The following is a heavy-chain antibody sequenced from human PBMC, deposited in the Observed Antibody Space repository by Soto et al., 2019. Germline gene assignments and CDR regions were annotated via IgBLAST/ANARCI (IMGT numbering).Heavy chain of an antibody. CDR1: GGSISSGDYY. D-gene: IGHD1-26*01. CDR2: IYYSGST. V-gene: IGHV4-30-4*01. J-gene: IGHJ2*01. Sequence: QVQLQESGPGLVKPSQTLSLTCTVSGGSISSGDYYWSWIRQPPGKGLEWIGYIYYSGSTYYNPSLKSRVTISVDTYKSQFSLKLSSVTAADTAVYYCAGDLRVGSKECYFDLWGRGTLVTVSS. CDR3: AGDLRVGSKECYFDL.